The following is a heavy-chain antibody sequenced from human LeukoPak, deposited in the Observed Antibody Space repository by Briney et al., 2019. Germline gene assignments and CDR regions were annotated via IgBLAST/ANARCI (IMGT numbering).Heavy chain of an antibody. V-gene: IGHV1-2*02. J-gene: IGHJ4*02. CDR1: GYTFTGYY. D-gene: IGHD5-24*01. Sequence: ASVKVSCKASGYTFTGYYMHWVRQAPGQGLEWMGWINPNSGGTNYAQKFQGRVTMTRDTSISTAYMELSRLRSDDTAVYYCARVNRRDGYNLNYWGQGTLVTVSS. CDR2: INPNSGGT. CDR3: ARVNRRDGYNLNY.